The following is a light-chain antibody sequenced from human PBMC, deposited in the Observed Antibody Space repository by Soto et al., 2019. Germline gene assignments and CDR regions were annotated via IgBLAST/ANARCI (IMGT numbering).Light chain of an antibody. CDR2: LAS. CDR1: QSLLHSNGNNY. Sequence: DIVMTQSPLSLPVTPGEPASISCRSSQSLLHSNGNNYLDWYLQKSGQSPQLLIYLASNRASGLPDRISGSGGGTYFTLKISRLEAEDVGVDYRKEALQTHTFGPGTKVDIE. J-gene: IGKJ3*01. V-gene: IGKV2-28*01. CDR3: KEALQTHT.